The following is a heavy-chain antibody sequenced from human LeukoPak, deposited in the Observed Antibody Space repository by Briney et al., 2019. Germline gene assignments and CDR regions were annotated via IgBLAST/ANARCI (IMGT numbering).Heavy chain of an antibody. J-gene: IGHJ4*02. Sequence: GGSLRLSCAASGFTFSSYWMHWVRQAPGKGLVWVSRIISDGSSTTYADSVKGRFTMSRDNAKNTLYLQMNSLRAEDTAVYYCARDSNYHPDCWGQGTLVTVSS. V-gene: IGHV3-74*01. D-gene: IGHD4-11*01. CDR2: IISDGSST. CDR3: ARDSNYHPDC. CDR1: GFTFSSYW.